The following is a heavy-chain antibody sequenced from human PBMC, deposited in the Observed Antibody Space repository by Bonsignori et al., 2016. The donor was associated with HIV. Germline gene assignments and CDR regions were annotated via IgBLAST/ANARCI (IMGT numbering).Heavy chain of an antibody. CDR1: GDSISSNAYY. V-gene: IGHV4-39*01. CDR3: GRRWAGTDYFDN. D-gene: IGHD6-19*01. Sequence: QLRLQESGPGLVRPSETLSLTCIVSGDSISSNAYYWGVDPPDPTKRGRGVDWDYLLYWEVPTTTRPSRVESPYPYDTSKNQFSLRLSSVTAADTAVYHCGRRWAGTDYFDNWGQGTLVTVSS. J-gene: IGHJ4*02. CDR2: LLYWEVP.